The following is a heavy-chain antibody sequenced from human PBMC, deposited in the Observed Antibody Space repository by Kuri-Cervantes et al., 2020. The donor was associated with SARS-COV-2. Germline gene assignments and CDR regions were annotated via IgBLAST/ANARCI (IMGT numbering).Heavy chain of an antibody. J-gene: IGHJ6*03. D-gene: IGHD3-3*01. V-gene: IGHV3-48*01. CDR1: GFTFSSYS. Sequence: GESLKISCAASGFTFSSYSMNWVRQAPGKGLEWVSYISSSSSTIYYADSVKGRFTISRDNSNNTLYLQMNSLRAEDTAVYYCAKVKSPFWSDYSHYYMDVWGKGTTVTVSS. CDR3: AKVKSPFWSDYSHYYMDV. CDR2: ISSSSSTI.